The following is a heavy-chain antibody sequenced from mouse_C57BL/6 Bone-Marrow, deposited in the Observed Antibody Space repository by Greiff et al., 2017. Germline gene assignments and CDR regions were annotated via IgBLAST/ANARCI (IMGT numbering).Heavy chain of an antibody. CDR1: GFTFTSYW. CDR3: AWPWDY. J-gene: IGHJ2*01. Sequence: VQLQQPGAELVKPGASVKLSCKASGFTFTSYWMHWVKQRPGQGLEWIGMIHPDSGSTNYTAKFQSKATLTVDKSSSTAYMQLSSLASEDSAVYYCAWPWDYWGQGTTLTVAS. V-gene: IGHV1-64*01. CDR2: IHPDSGST.